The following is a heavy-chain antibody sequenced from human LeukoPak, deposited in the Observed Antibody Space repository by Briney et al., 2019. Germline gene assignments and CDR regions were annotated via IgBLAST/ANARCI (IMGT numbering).Heavy chain of an antibody. Sequence: ASVKVSCKASGYTFTGYYMHWVRQAPGQGLEWMGWINPNSGGTNYAQKFQGRVTMTRDTSISTAYMELSRLRSDDTAVYYCARWNGGLYYFDYWGQGTLVTVSS. CDR1: GYTFTGYY. V-gene: IGHV1-2*02. J-gene: IGHJ4*02. D-gene: IGHD1-1*01. CDR2: INPNSGGT. CDR3: ARWNGGLYYFDY.